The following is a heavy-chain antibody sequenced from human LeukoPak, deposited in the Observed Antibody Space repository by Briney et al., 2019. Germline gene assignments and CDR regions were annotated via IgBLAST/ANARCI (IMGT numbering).Heavy chain of an antibody. CDR1: GFTFSSSW. J-gene: IGHJ4*02. CDR2: ISASGDTT. V-gene: IGHV3-23*01. CDR3: ASNWNLDS. Sequence: GGSLRLSCAASGFTFSSSWIHWVRQAPGKGLEWVSSISASGDTTYYVDSVKGRFTISRDNSRSTLSLQMNSLRAEDTAVYYCASNWNLDSWGQGTLVTVSS. D-gene: IGHD1-20*01.